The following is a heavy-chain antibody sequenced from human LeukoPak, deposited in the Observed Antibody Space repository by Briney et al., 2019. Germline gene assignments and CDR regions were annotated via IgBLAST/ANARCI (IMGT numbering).Heavy chain of an antibody. J-gene: IGHJ4*02. CDR1: GYTLTELS. CDR3: ATDPAYSSGWSGY. V-gene: IGHV1-24*01. CDR2: FDSKDGET. Sequence: ASVPVSCQGSGYTLTELSMHGVGPAPGKGGEWMGGFDSKDGETIYAQKFKGRVTMTENTSTDTAYMKLSSLRSEDTAVYSCATDPAYSSGWSGYWGQRTLVTASS. D-gene: IGHD6-19*01.